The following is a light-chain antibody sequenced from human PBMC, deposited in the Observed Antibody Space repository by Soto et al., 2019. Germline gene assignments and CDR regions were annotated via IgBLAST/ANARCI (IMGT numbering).Light chain of an antibody. CDR2: EVT. CDR1: SSDVGGHNY. Sequence: QSVLTQPASVSGSPGQSITISCTGTSSDVGGHNYVSWYQHYPGKAPKLMIYEVTNRPSGVSDRFSGSKSGNTASLTISGLQAEDEADYYCSSYTSSSTYVFGTGTKLTVL. CDR3: SSYTSSSTYV. J-gene: IGLJ1*01. V-gene: IGLV2-14*01.